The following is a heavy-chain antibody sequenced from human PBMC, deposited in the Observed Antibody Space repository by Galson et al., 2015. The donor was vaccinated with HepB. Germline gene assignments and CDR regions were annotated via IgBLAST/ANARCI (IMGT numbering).Heavy chain of an antibody. CDR2: IYSGGST. D-gene: IGHD3-10*01. J-gene: IGHJ4*02. Sequence: SLRLSCAASGFTVSSNYMSWVRQAPGKGLEWVSVIYSGGSTYYADSVKGRFTISRDNSKNTLYLQMNSLRAEDTAVYYCASLKSLTITMVRGVIKGGDYWGQGTLVTVSS. CDR3: ASLKSLTITMVRGVIKGGDY. CDR1: GFTVSSNY. V-gene: IGHV3-53*01.